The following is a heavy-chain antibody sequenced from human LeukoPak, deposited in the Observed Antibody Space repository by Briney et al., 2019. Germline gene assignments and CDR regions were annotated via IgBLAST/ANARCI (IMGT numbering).Heavy chain of an antibody. CDR2: IRYDGSNK. V-gene: IGHV3-30*02. CDR3: AKDREGMVRGVIIRPGFDY. J-gene: IGHJ4*02. CDR1: GFTVRSYD. Sequence: GGSRRLACWASGFTVRSYDMHWGRQAPGKGLEWVAFIRYDGSNKYYADSVKGRFTISRDNSKNTLYLQMNSLRAEDTAVYYCAKDREGMVRGVIIRPGFDYWGQGTLVTVSS. D-gene: IGHD3-10*01.